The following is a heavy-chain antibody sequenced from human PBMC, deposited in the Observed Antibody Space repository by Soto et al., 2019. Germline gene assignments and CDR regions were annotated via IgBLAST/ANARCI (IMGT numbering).Heavy chain of an antibody. V-gene: IGHV3-21*01. J-gene: IGHJ4*02. CDR1: GFTFSSYS. CDR2: ISSSSSYI. Sequence: PGGSLRLSCAASGFTFSSYSMNWVRQAPGKGLEWVSSISSSSSYIYYADSVKGRFTISRDDAKNSLYLQMNSLRAEDTAVYYCARGPADSSGYYVYWGQGTLVTVSS. D-gene: IGHD3-22*01. CDR3: ARGPADSSGYYVY.